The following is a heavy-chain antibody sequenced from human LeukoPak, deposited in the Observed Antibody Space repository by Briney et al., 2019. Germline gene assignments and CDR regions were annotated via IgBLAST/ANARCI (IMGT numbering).Heavy chain of an antibody. CDR2: IIPIFGTA. CDR3: VRDLSTAMVTGYGMDV. V-gene: IGHV1-69*13. J-gene: IGHJ6*02. Sequence: GASVKVSCKASGGTFSSYAISWVRQAPGQGLEWMGGIIPIFGTANYAQKFQGRVTITADESTSTAYMELSSLRSEDTAVYYCVRDLSTAMVTGYGMDVWGQGTTATVSS. CDR1: GGTFSSYA. D-gene: IGHD5-18*01.